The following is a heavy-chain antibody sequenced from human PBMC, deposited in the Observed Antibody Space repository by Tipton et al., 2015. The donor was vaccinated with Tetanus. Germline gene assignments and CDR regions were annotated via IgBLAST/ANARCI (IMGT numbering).Heavy chain of an antibody. V-gene: IGHV3-9*01. J-gene: IGHJ4*02. CDR1: GFTFDDYA. CDR3: AKGSTYYDILTGYPLLGYYFDY. D-gene: IGHD3-9*01. Sequence: SLRLSCAASGFTFDDYAMHWVRQAPGKGLEWVSGISWNSGSIGYADSVKGRFTISRDNAKNSLYLQMNSLRAEDTALYYCAKGSTYYDILTGYPLLGYYFDYWGQGTLVTVSS. CDR2: ISWNSGSI.